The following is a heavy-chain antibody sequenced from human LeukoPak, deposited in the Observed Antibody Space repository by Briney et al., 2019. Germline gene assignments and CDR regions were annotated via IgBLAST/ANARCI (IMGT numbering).Heavy chain of an antibody. Sequence: ASVKVSFKASGYTFTSYGISWVRQAPGQGLEWMGWISAYNGNTNYAQKLQGRVTMTTDTSTSTAYMELRSLRSDDTAVYYCARGPAPYGSGSYAYWGQGTLVTAPS. CDR3: ARGPAPYGSGSYAY. D-gene: IGHD3-10*01. J-gene: IGHJ4*02. V-gene: IGHV1-18*01. CDR1: GYTFTSYG. CDR2: ISAYNGNT.